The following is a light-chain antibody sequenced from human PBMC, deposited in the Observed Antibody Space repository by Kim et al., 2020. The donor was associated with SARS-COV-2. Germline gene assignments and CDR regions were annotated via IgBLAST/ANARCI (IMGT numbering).Light chain of an antibody. V-gene: IGKV3-15*01. CDR1: QTVSSD. CDR2: GAS. J-gene: IGKJ5*01. Sequence: SPGERVTLSCRASQTVSSDLSWYQQKPGQAPRLLISGASTRATGIPARFRGSGSGTEFTLTISSLQSEDFAVYYCQQYNDWRPITFGQGTRLE. CDR3: QQYNDWRPIT.